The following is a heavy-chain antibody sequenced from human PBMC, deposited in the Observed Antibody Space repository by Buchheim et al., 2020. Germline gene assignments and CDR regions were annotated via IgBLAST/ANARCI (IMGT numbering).Heavy chain of an antibody. Sequence: EVQLVESGGGLVQPGGSLRLSCAASGFTFSSYSMNWVRQAPGKGLEWVSYISSSSSTIYYPDSVKGRFTISRDNAKNSLYLQMNSLRDEDTAVYYCARDSAYSSSWYDRFDPWGQGTL. CDR1: GFTFSSYS. CDR2: ISSSSSTI. CDR3: ARDSAYSSSWYDRFDP. D-gene: IGHD6-13*01. V-gene: IGHV3-48*02. J-gene: IGHJ5*02.